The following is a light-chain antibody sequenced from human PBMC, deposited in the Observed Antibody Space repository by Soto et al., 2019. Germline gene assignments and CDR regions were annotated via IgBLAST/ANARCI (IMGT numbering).Light chain of an antibody. J-gene: IGLJ2*01. V-gene: IGLV2-14*01. CDR3: SSYTGSSTLVV. CDR1: SSDVGGYNY. Sequence: QSALTQPASVSGSPGQSITISCTGTSSDVGGYNYVFWYQQHPGKAPKLMIYDVSNRPSGVSNRVSGSKSGNTASLTISGLQAEDEADYYCSSYTGSSTLVVFGGGTKLTVL. CDR2: DVS.